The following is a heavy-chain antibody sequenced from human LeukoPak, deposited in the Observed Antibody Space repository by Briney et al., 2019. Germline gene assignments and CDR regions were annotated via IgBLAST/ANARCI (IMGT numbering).Heavy chain of an antibody. V-gene: IGHV4-34*01. J-gene: IGHJ6*03. Sequence: SETLSLICAVYGGSFSGYYWSWIRQPPAKGLEWIEESNHSGNTNYNPSLKSRVTISADTPKNQFSLKLSSVTAADTAVYYCATGDIVVVPAAIYDYYYMDVWGKATTVTASS. D-gene: IGHD2-2*01. CDR2: SNHSGNT. CDR1: GGSFSGYY. CDR3: ATGDIVVVPAAIYDYYYMDV.